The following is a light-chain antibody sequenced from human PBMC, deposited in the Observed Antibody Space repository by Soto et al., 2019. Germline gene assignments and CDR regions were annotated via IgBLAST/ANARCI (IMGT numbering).Light chain of an antibody. CDR3: SSYTTRCSHV. CDR1: SSDVGGYSY. V-gene: IGLV2-14*01. Sequence: QSVLTQPASVSGSPGQSITISCTGTSSDVGGYSYVSWYQQHPGKAPKLMIYEVSNRPAGVSNRFSGSKSVNTASLTISGLQAEDEADYYCSSYTTRCSHVFGPGTKVTVL. J-gene: IGLJ1*01. CDR2: EVS.